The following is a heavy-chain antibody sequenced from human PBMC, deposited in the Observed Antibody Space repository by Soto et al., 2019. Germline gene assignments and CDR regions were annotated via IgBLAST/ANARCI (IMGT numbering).Heavy chain of an antibody. D-gene: IGHD3-3*01. CDR3: ARTRLRFLEWFSPPLY. CDR2: ISGSGGST. J-gene: IGHJ4*02. V-gene: IGHV3-23*01. Sequence: PGGSLRLSCAASGFTFSSYAMSWVRQAPGKRLEWVSAISGSGGSTYYADSVKGRFTISRDNSKNTLYLQMNSLRAEDTAVYYCARTRLRFLEWFSPPLYWGQGTLVTVSS. CDR1: GFTFSSYA.